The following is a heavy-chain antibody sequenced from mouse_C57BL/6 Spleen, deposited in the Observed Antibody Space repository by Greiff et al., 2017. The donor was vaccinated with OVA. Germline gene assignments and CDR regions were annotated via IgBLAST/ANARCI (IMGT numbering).Heavy chain of an antibody. CDR1: GYTFTSSW. D-gene: IGHD2-5*01. CDR2: IHPSDSDT. CDR3: STYYSNYEDWFAY. V-gene: IGHV1-74*01. Sequence: QVQLQQPGAELVKPGASVKVSCKASGYTFTSSWMHWVKQRPGQGLEWIGRIHPSDSDTNSNQKFKGTATLTVDQSSSPAYMQLSSLTSEDPAVYYCSTYYSNYEDWFAYWGQGTLVTVSA. J-gene: IGHJ3*01.